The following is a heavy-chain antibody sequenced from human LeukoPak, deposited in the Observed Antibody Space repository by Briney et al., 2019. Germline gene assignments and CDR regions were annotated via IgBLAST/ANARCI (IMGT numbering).Heavy chain of an antibody. CDR1: GGSISSYY. Sequence: SETLSLTCTVSGGSISSYYRSWIRQPAGKGLEWIGRIYTSESTNYNPSLKSRVSMSVDTSKNQFSLKLSSVTAADTAVYYCASYAVWFGELGGQGTLVTVSS. V-gene: IGHV4-4*07. CDR3: ASYAVWFGEL. D-gene: IGHD3-10*01. CDR2: IYTSEST. J-gene: IGHJ1*01.